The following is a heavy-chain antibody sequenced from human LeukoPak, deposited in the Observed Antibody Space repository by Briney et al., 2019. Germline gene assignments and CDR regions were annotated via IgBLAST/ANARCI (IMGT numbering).Heavy chain of an antibody. Sequence: GGSLRLSCAASGFTFSSYAMNWVRQAPGKELEWVSAISGSGGSTYYADSVKGRFTFSRDNSKNTLYLQMNSLRAEDTAVYYCAKAGDGYNWYYFDYWGQGTLVAVSS. J-gene: IGHJ4*02. V-gene: IGHV3-23*01. CDR2: ISGSGGST. CDR1: GFTFSSYA. D-gene: IGHD5-24*01. CDR3: AKAGDGYNWYYFDY.